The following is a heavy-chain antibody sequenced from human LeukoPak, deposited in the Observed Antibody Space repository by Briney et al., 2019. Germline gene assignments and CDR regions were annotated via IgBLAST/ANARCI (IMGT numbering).Heavy chain of an antibody. D-gene: IGHD5-24*01. Sequence: GGSLRLSCAASGFTFSSYSMNWVRQAPGKGLEWVSSISSSSSYIYYADSVKGRFTISRDNAKNSLYLQMNSLRAEDTAVYYCTRVGYIDEGIDYWGQGTLVTVSS. CDR2: ISSSSSYI. CDR1: GFTFSSYS. CDR3: TRVGYIDEGIDY. J-gene: IGHJ4*02. V-gene: IGHV3-21*01.